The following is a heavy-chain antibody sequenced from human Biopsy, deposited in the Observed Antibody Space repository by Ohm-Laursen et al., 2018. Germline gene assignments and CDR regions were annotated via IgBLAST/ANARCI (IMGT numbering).Heavy chain of an antibody. CDR3: PRGNGPSA. D-gene: IGHD4-11*01. CDR1: GITFNSDC. J-gene: IGHJ1*01. Sequence: SLRLSCAASGITFNSDCMSWVRQAPGKGLEWVAIIREHGNEEFYVDSVKGRFTISRDNARNSVYLQMNSLSAEDTAIYYCPRGNGPSAWGQGTLVTVSS. CDR2: IREHGNEE. V-gene: IGHV3-7*04.